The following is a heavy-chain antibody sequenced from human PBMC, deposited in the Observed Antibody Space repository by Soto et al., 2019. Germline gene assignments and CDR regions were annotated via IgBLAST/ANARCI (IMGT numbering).Heavy chain of an antibody. D-gene: IGHD3-10*01. CDR3: EIDVGSGEWSVV. CDR1: GGTFSNYV. Sequence: QVQLVQSGTEVKKPGSSAKVSCKASGGTFSNYVISWVRQAPGQGLEWMGGIIPLFGTTDYAKKFQGRSAISADGTRTTVYMDLSSVRVEETAVYFCEIDVGSGEWSVVWGQGTRVIVSS. J-gene: IGHJ6*02. V-gene: IGHV1-69*01. CDR2: IIPLFGTT.